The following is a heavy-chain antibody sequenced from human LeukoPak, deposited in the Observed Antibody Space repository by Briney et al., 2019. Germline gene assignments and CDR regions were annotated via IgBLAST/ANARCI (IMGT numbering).Heavy chain of an antibody. V-gene: IGHV3-33*01. D-gene: IGHD4-17*01. CDR2: VWYDGSNK. CDR3: ARDLGGYDYGDYTNWFDL. Sequence: EISVRLSCAACGFSFSSYGMLWVGQAPGTALEWVAVVWYDGSNKYYAHSVKARFTISRDNSKNTLYLQMNSLSAEDTAVYYCARDLGGYDYGDYTNWFDLWGQGTLVSVSS. J-gene: IGHJ5*02. CDR1: GFSFSSYG.